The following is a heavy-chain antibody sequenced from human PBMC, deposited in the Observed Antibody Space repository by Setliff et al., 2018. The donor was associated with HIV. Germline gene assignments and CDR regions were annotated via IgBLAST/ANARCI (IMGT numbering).Heavy chain of an antibody. Sequence: SETLSLTCAVSGYSTSRAYHWGWIRQPPGKGLEWIGSIYYTGSTDYNPSLMSRVTISLDTPKNQFSLKLNSVIAADTAVYYCARNRVPSSLWGQGTLVTVSS. CDR2: IYYTGST. CDR1: GYSTSRAYH. D-gene: IGHD3-10*01. V-gene: IGHV4-38-2*01. J-gene: IGHJ4*02. CDR3: ARNRVPSSL.